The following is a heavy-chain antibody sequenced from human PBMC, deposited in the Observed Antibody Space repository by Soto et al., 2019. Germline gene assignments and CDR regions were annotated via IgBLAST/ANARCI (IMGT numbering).Heavy chain of an antibody. J-gene: IGHJ5*02. CDR2: INAGSGYT. Sequence: ASVKGSCKASGLTFVSYNMHWVRQAPGQRLEWMGWINAGSGYTKYSQKFQDRVTITTDTSANTAHMQLSSLTSEDTAVYYCARSMAVPNCFDPWGLGTLVTV. CDR3: ARSMAVPNCFDP. CDR1: GLTFVSYN. V-gene: IGHV1-3*01. D-gene: IGHD6-19*01.